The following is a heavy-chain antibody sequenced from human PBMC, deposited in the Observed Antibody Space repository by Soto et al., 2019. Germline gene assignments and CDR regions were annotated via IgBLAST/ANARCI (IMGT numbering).Heavy chain of an antibody. D-gene: IGHD6-19*01. J-gene: IGHJ6*02. Sequence: SVKVSCKASGYTFTGYAIHWVRQAPGQGLEWMGGIIPIFGTANYAQKFQGRVTITADKSTSTAYMELSSLRSEDTAVYYCARDASSGWWRSYYYYGMDVWGQGTTVTVSS. CDR3: ARDASSGWWRSYYYYGMDV. CDR2: IIPIFGTA. V-gene: IGHV1-69*06. CDR1: GYTFTGYA.